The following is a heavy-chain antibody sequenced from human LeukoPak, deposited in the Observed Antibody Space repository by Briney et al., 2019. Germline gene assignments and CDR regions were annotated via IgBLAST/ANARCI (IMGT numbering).Heavy chain of an antibody. V-gene: IGHV1-46*01. D-gene: IGHD3-10*01. J-gene: IGHJ5*02. Sequence: ASVKVSCKASGYTFTSYYMHWVRQAPGQGLEWMGIINPSGGSTSYAQKFQGRVTMTRDTSTSTVYMELSSLRSEDTAVYYCARDWGGSGSYYIPGWFDPWGQGTLVTVSS. CDR2: INPSGGST. CDR1: GYTFTSYY. CDR3: ARDWGGSGSYYIPGWFDP.